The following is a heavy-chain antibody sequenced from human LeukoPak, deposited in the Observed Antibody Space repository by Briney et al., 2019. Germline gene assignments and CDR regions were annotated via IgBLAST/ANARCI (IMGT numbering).Heavy chain of an antibody. Sequence: SETLSLTCTVSGGSISSYYWGWIRQPPGKGLEWIGSIYYSGSTYYNPSLKSRVTISVDTSKNQFSLKLSSVTAADTAVYYCARDRRGPINYWGQGTLVTVSS. CDR1: GGSISSYY. CDR3: ARDRRGPINY. J-gene: IGHJ4*02. CDR2: IYYSGST. D-gene: IGHD3-16*01. V-gene: IGHV4-39*07.